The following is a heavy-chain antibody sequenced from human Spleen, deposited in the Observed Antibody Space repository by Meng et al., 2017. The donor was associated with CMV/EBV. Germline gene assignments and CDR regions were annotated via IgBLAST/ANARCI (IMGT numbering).Heavy chain of an antibody. V-gene: IGHV4-34*01. CDR3: ARGQPTIVVVPASKGRRGYGLDV. CDR1: GGSSNNYY. J-gene: IGHJ6*02. Sequence: SETLSLTCGIYGGSSNNYYWIWIRQPPGERLEWIGEINHSGNTNYNPSLASRVTISVDTSKSQFSLHLHSVTAADTAVSYCARGQPTIVVVPASKGRRGYGLDVWGQGTTVTVSS. D-gene: IGHD2-21*01. CDR2: INHSGNT.